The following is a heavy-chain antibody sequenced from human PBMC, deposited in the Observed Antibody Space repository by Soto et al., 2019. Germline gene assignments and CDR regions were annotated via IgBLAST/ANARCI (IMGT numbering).Heavy chain of an antibody. CDR3: ARDSSSGEGFDF. Sequence: QVQLVESGGGVVQPGRSLRLSYAASGFTFSSYGMHWVRQAPGKGLEWMAVIWYDGNSKDYGDSVRGRFTVSRDNSKNTLYLQMDSLRAEDTAVYYCARDSSSGEGFDFWGPGTLVTVSS. D-gene: IGHD7-27*01. CDR1: GFTFSSYG. CDR2: IWYDGNSK. J-gene: IGHJ4*02. V-gene: IGHV3-33*01.